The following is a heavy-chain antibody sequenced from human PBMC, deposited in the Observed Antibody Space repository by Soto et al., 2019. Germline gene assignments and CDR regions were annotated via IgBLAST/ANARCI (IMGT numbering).Heavy chain of an antibody. CDR3: ARKHSLDYIRWGLDP. CDR2: INPKSDDT. J-gene: IGHJ5*02. CDR1: GYPFSDNQ. V-gene: IGHV1-2*02. D-gene: IGHD4-4*01. Sequence: VKVSCKASGYPFSDNQIHWLRRAPGQGLEWMGRINPKSDDTNYAQKFQGRVTMTRDTSIDTAYLELTGLTSDDTATYYCARKHSLDYIRWGLDPWGQGTLVTVSS.